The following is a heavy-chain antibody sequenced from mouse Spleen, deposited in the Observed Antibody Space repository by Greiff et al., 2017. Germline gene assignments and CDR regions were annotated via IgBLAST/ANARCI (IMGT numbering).Heavy chain of an antibody. J-gene: IGHJ1*01. Sequence: EVQGVESGGGLVQPGGSLSLSCAASGFPFTDYYMSWVRQPPGTALEWLGFIRNKATGYTTEYSASVKGRFTISRDNSQSILYLQMKALRAEDSGTYFCARAHNWGVGYVYVWGAGNTGNGS. CDR2: IRNKATGYTT. CDR3: ARAHNWGVGYVYV. CDR1: GFPFTDYY. V-gene: IGHV7-3*01. D-gene: IGHD4-1*01.